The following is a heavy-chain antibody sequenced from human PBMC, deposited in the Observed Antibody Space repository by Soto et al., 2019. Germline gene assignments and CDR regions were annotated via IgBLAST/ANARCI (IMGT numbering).Heavy chain of an antibody. Sequence: PWETLSLTCTVSGGSISGYYWSWVRQAPGKGLEWIGYIYHSGSTYYNPSLKSRVTISVDRSKNQFSLKLSSVTAADTAVYYCASSHAGAHITAAVHWGQGTLVTVS. CDR2: IYHSGST. CDR1: GGSISGYY. D-gene: IGHD6-13*01. CDR3: ASSHAGAHITAAVH. V-gene: IGHV4-59*12. J-gene: IGHJ4*02.